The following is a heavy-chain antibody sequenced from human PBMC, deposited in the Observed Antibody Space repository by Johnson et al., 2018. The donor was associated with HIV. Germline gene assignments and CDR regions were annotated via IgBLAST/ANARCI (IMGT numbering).Heavy chain of an antibody. J-gene: IGHJ3*02. CDR3: ASAEIAAAATGHDAFDI. CDR1: GFTFSSYA. CDR2: ISYDGSNK. V-gene: IGHV3-30*04. D-gene: IGHD6-13*01. Sequence: QVRLVESGGGVVQPGRSLRLSCAASGFTFSSYAMHWVRQAPGKGLEWVAVISYDGSNKYYADSVKGRFTISRDNSKNTLYLKMNSLRAEDTAVYYCASAEIAAAATGHDAFDIWGQGTMVTVSS.